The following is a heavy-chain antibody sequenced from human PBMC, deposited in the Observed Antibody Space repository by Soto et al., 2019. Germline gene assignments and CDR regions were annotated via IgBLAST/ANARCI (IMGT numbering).Heavy chain of an antibody. Sequence: PGGSLRLSCAASGFTFSSYGMHWVRQAPGKGLEWVAVISYDGSNKYYADSVKGRFTISRDNSKNTLYLQMNSLRAEDTAVYYCAKEYYTEYYYGMDVWGQGTTVTVSS. J-gene: IGHJ6*02. CDR1: GFTFSSYG. V-gene: IGHV3-30*18. CDR2: ISYDGSNK. D-gene: IGHD1-26*01. CDR3: AKEYYTEYYYGMDV.